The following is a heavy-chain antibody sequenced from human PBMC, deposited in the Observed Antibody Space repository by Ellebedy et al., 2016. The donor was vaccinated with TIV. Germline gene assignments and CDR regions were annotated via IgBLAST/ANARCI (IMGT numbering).Heavy chain of an antibody. CDR3: ARGVMGHYSYGMDV. D-gene: IGHD2-21*01. CDR2: IYDMGGIGST. Sequence: MPSETLSLTCTVSGGSISSYYWNWIRQAPGRGLEWTGYIYDMGGIGSTNYIPSLKSRVIISGDTSKNQLSLSLTSLTAADTAVYYCARGVMGHYSYGMDVWGQGTTVTVSS. V-gene: IGHV4-59*01. CDR1: GGSISSYY. J-gene: IGHJ6*02.